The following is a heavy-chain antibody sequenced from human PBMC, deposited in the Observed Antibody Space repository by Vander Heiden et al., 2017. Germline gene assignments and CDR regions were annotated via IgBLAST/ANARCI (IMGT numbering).Heavy chain of an antibody. CDR1: ASTFSNYW. V-gene: IGHV3-74*01. J-gene: IGHJ4*02. D-gene: IGHD6-19*01. CDR2: FNSEGSSE. CDR3: TRDFSVAAHDY. Sequence: EVQLLESGGGLVHPGESLRLSCAASASTFSNYWMNWVRQGPGKGVVWVSRFNSEGSSENYADSVKGRFASSRDNAKNTLYLQMDSLTAEDTAVYFCTRDFSVAAHDYWGQGTLVTVSS.